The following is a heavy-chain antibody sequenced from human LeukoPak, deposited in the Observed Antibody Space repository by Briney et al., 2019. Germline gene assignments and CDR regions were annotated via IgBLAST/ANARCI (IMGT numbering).Heavy chain of an antibody. CDR2: ISGSGGTT. CDR1: GFTFSSYG. D-gene: IGHD3-10*01. V-gene: IGHV3-23*01. J-gene: IGHJ6*03. Sequence: GGSLRLSCAASGFTFSSYGMTWVRQAPGKRLEWVSSISGSGGTTYYADSVKGRFTMSRDNSKNTLYLQMNSLRAEDTAVYYCAKDYYGSGSYYGYYMDVWGKGTTVTISS. CDR3: AKDYYGSGSYYGYYMDV.